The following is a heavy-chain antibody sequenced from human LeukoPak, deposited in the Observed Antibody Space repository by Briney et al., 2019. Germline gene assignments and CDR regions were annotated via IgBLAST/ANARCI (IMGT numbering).Heavy chain of an antibody. Sequence: ETLSLTCAVYGGSFSGYYWSWIRQAPGKGLEWVANIKQDGSEKYYVDSVKGRFTISRDNAKNSLYLQMNSLRAEDTAVYYCARDLGSSWYSSDYWGQGTLVTVSS. CDR2: IKQDGSEK. CDR1: GGSFSGYY. CDR3: ARDLGSSWYSSDY. V-gene: IGHV3-7*01. J-gene: IGHJ4*02. D-gene: IGHD6-13*01.